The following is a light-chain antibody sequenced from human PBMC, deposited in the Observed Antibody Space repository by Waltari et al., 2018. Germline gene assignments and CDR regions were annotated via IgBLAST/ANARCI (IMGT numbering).Light chain of an antibody. J-gene: IGLJ2*01. CDR2: RTN. CDR3: ATWDDSLRGPV. Sequence: QSVLTQPPSVSGTPGQRVTISCSGSSPNSGRSHVHWYQQLPGTAPKLLIYRTNQRPSAVPDRFSGSKSGTSASLAISGLRSEDEADYYCATWDDSLRGPVFGGGTKLTVL. V-gene: IGLV1-47*01. CDR1: SPNSGRSH.